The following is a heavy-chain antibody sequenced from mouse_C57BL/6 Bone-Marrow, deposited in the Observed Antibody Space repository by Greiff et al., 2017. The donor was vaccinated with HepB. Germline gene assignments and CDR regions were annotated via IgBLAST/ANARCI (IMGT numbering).Heavy chain of an antibody. D-gene: IGHD2-4*01. CDR2: IWRGGST. V-gene: IGHV2-5*01. CDR1: GFSLPSYG. Sequence: VQLQQSGPGLVQPSPTLSIPCTASGFSLPSYGVHWVRQSPGKGLEWLGVIWRGGSTDYNAAFMSRLSITKDNSKSQVFFKMNSLQADDTAIYYCAKIYCDYDDVLYYATGYWGQGTSATVSS. J-gene: IGHJ4*01. CDR3: AKIYCDYDDVLYYATGY.